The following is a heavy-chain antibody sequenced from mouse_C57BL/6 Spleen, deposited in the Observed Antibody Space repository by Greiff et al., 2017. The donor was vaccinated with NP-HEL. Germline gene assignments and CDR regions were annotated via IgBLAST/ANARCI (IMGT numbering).Heavy chain of an antibody. Sequence: DVKLVESGGGLVKPGGSLKLSCAASGFTFSDYGMHWVRQAPEKGLEWVAYISSGSSTIYYADTVKGRFTISRDNAKNTLFLQMTSLRSEDTAMYYCARQYGSGYFDVWGTGTTVTVSS. D-gene: IGHD1-1*01. CDR1: GFTFSDYG. V-gene: IGHV5-17*01. CDR2: ISSGSSTI. J-gene: IGHJ1*03. CDR3: ARQYGSGYFDV.